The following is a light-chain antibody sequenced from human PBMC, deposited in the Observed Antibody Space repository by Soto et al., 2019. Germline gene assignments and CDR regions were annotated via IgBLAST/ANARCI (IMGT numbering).Light chain of an antibody. CDR1: SSDDGGYNY. Sequence: QSALTQPASVSGSPGQLITISCTGTSSDDGGYNYVSWYQQHPGTAPKLMIYDVSNRPSGVSNRFSGSKFGNTASLIISGLHAEYEADYYFGLYTSGGILVFGGGTKLTVL. CDR2: DVS. J-gene: IGLJ2*01. V-gene: IGLV2-14*01. CDR3: GLYTSGGILV.